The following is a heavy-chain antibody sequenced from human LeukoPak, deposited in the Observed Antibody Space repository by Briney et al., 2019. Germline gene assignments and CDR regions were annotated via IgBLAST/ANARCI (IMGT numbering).Heavy chain of an antibody. D-gene: IGHD1-20*01. CDR3: ARDLTGTRDY. CDR2: IYGGGST. V-gene: IGHV3-53*01. J-gene: IGHJ4*02. Sequence: GGSLRLSCAASGFTVSSNYMSWVRQAPGKGLEWVSVIYGGGSTYYADSVKGRFTISRDNAKNSLYLQMNSLRAEDTAVYYCARDLTGTRDYWGQGTLVTVSS. CDR1: GFTVSSNY.